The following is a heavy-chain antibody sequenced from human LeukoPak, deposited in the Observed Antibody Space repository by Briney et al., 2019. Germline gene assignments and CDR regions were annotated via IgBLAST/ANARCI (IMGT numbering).Heavy chain of an antibody. V-gene: IGHV4-59*08. CDR1: GGSISSYY. Sequence: SETLSLTCTVSGGSISSYYWSWIRQPPGMGLEWLGHINYSGSTNYKPSLKSRVTMSVDTSKNQFSLKLRSVTAADTAVYYCARHKRRWLQWGDFDYWGQGTLVTVSS. J-gene: IGHJ4*02. D-gene: IGHD5-24*01. CDR3: ARHKRRWLQWGDFDY. CDR2: INYSGST.